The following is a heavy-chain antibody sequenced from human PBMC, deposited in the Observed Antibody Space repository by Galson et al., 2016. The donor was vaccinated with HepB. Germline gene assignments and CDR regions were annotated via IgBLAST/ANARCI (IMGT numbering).Heavy chain of an antibody. CDR1: GFTFSSYG. CDR3: AKAEKWEHDF. D-gene: IGHD1/OR15-1a*01. Sequence: SLRLSCAASGFTFSSYGMHWVRQAPGKGLEWVAVISYDGSNKYYADSVKGRFTISRDKSKNTLFLQMNSLRAEDTAVYHCAKAEKWEHDFWGQGTLVTVSS. V-gene: IGHV3-30*18. CDR2: ISYDGSNK. J-gene: IGHJ4*02.